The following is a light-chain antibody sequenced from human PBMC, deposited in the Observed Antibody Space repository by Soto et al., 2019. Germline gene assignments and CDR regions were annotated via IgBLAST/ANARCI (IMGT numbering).Light chain of an antibody. J-gene: IGKJ2*01. CDR2: KAS. CDR3: QHYWT. CDR1: QIITGW. Sequence: DVQMTQSPSTLSASVGDRVTITCRASQIITGWLAWYQQKPGKAPKLLIYKASNLESGVPSRFSGSGSGTEFTLTISSLQPDDFATYYCQHYWTFGQGTQLEIK. V-gene: IGKV1-5*03.